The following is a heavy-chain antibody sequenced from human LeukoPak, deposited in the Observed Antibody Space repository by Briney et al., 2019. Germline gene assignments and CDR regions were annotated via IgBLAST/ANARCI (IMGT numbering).Heavy chain of an antibody. CDR1: GYTFTSYA. J-gene: IGHJ6*03. Sequence: GASVKVSCKASGYTFTSYAMNWVRQVPGQGLERMGWINTNTGNPTYAQGFTGRFVFSLDTSVSTAYLQISSLKAEDTAVYYCARTLWSVYYYYMDVWGKGTTVTVSS. V-gene: IGHV7-4-1*02. CDR3: ARTLWSVYYYYMDV. CDR2: INTNTGNP. D-gene: IGHD3-16*01.